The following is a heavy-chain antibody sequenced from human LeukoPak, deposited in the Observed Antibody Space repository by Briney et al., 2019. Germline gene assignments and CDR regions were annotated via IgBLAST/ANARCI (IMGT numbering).Heavy chain of an antibody. CDR3: ARGGPLWPPDALDY. D-gene: IGHD2/OR15-2a*01. Sequence: GGSLRLSCAASGFTFSSYEMNWVRQAPGKGLEWVSYISSSGSTIYYADSVKGRFTISRDNAKNSLYLQMNSLRAEDTALYYCARGGPLWPPDALDYWGQGTLVTVSS. V-gene: IGHV3-48*03. CDR1: GFTFSSYE. J-gene: IGHJ4*02. CDR2: ISSSGSTI.